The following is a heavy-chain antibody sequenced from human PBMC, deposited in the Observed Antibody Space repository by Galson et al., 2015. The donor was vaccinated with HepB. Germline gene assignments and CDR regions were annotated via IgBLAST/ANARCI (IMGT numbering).Heavy chain of an antibody. CDR3: AKGRVGATDGYFDY. Sequence: SLRLSCAASGFTFDDYTMHWVRQAPGKGLEWVSLISWDGGSTYYADSVKGRFTISRDNSKNSLYLQMNSLRTEDTALYYCAKGRVGATDGYFDYWGQGTLVTVSS. CDR2: ISWDGGST. V-gene: IGHV3-43*01. D-gene: IGHD1-26*01. CDR1: GFTFDDYT. J-gene: IGHJ4*02.